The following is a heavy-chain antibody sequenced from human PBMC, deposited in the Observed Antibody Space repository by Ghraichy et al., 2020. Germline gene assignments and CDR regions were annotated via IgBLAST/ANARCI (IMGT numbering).Heavy chain of an antibody. V-gene: IGHV1-18*01. Sequence: ASVKVSCKSAGYNFMSYGIAWVRQAPGQGLEWLGWISGLNGNTEYTQRLQGRLTMSTDTSTSTAYLEGTGLRSDDTAVYYCARLSLSTGGTVPHFLPYYGMDLWGQGTTVTVSS. D-gene: IGHD7-27*01. CDR3: ARLSLSTGGTVPHFLPYYGMDL. CDR1: GYNFMSYG. J-gene: IGHJ6*02. CDR2: ISGLNGNT.